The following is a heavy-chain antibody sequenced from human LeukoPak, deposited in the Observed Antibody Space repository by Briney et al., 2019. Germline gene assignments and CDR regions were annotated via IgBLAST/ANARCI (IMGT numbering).Heavy chain of an antibody. V-gene: IGHV1-2*02. CDR2: INPNSGGT. CDR1: GYTSTGYY. CDR3: ARGVGSGWYNWFDP. J-gene: IGHJ5*02. D-gene: IGHD6-19*01. Sequence: ASVKVSCKASGYTSTGYYMHWVRQAPGQGLEWMGWINPNSGGTNYAQKFQGRVTMTRDTSISTAYMELSRLRSDNTAVYYCARGVGSGWYNWFDPWGQGTLVTVSS.